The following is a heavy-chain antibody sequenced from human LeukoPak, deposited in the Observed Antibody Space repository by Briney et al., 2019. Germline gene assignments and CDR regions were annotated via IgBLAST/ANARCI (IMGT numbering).Heavy chain of an antibody. V-gene: IGHV4-39*01. CDR1: GGSISSSSYY. CDR3: ARVSIAAADVHYPDTDSSGYYGRRFDY. D-gene: IGHD3-22*01. J-gene: IGHJ4*02. CDR2: IYYSGST. Sequence: SETLSLTCTVSGGSISSSSYYWGWIRQPPGKGLEWIGSIYYSGSTYYNPSLKSRVTISVDTSKNQFSLKLSSVTAADTAVYYCARVSIAAADVHYPDTDSSGYYGRRFDYWGQGTLVTVSS.